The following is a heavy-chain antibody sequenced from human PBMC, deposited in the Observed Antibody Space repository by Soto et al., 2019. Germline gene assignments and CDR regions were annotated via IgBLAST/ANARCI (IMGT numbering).Heavy chain of an antibody. J-gene: IGHJ4*02. D-gene: IGHD5-12*01. CDR3: ASYVEMATIGDFDY. V-gene: IGHV1-2*02. CDR2: INPNSGGT. Sequence: ASVKVSCKASGYTFTGYYMHWVRQAPGQGLEWMGWINPNSGGTNCAQKFQGRVTMTRDTSISTAYMELSRLRSDDTAVYYCASYVEMATIGDFDYWGQGTLVTVSS. CDR1: GYTFTGYY.